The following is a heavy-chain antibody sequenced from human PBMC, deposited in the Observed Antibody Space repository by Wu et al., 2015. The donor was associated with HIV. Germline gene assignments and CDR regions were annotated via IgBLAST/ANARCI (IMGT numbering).Heavy chain of an antibody. V-gene: IGHV1-2*02. CDR2: IRPDSGAT. Sequence: QVQLVQSGAELTKPGASVRVSCQTSGYNFTAHYIHWVRQAPGQGLEWMGWIRPDSGATVYAEKFEDRVTMTRDASISTAYMQLDRLRSDDTAVYFCARDLGDDFAVRGYYWYMDVWGRGTAITVSS. J-gene: IGHJ6*03. D-gene: IGHD2-21*01. CDR3: ARDLGDDFAVRGYYWYMDV. CDR1: GYNFTAHY.